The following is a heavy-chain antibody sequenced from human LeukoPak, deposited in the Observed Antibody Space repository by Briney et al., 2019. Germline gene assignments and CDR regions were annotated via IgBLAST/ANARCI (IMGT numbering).Heavy chain of an antibody. Sequence: GASVKVSCKASGYTFTSYYMHWVRQAPGQGLEWMAWISAYNGNTNYAQKLQGRVTLTTDTSTSTAYMELRSLRSDDTAVYYCARDVGYCSGGRCYPYPARVFDIWGQGTMVTVSS. CDR2: ISAYNGNT. CDR3: ARDVGYCSGGRCYPYPARVFDI. V-gene: IGHV1-18*04. J-gene: IGHJ3*02. D-gene: IGHD2-15*01. CDR1: GYTFTSYY.